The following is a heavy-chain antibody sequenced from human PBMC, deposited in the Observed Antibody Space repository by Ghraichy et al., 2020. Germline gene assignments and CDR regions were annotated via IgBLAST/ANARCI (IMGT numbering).Heavy chain of an antibody. J-gene: IGHJ4*02. D-gene: IGHD5-18*01. V-gene: IGHV4-31*03. CDR2: IYYSGST. CDR1: GGSISSGGYY. CDR3: ARDPRGYSYGYDY. Sequence: TLSLTCTVSGGSISSGGYYWSWIRQHPGKGLEWIGYIYYSGSTYYNPSLKSRVTISVDTSKNQFSLKLSSVTAADTAVYYCARDPRGYSYGYDYWGQGTLVTVSS.